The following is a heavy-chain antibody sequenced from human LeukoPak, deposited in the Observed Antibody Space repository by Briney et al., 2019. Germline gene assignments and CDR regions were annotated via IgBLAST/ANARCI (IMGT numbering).Heavy chain of an antibody. Sequence: GGSLRLSCAASGFTFSSYGMHWVRQAPGKGLEWVAVIWYDGSNKYYADSVKGRFTISRDNSKNTLYLQMNSLRAEDTAVYYCAKGSIYSGSYAEYNWFDPWGQGTLVTVSS. CDR3: AKGSIYSGSYAEYNWFDP. D-gene: IGHD1-26*01. CDR2: IWYDGSNK. J-gene: IGHJ5*02. V-gene: IGHV3-33*06. CDR1: GFTFSSYG.